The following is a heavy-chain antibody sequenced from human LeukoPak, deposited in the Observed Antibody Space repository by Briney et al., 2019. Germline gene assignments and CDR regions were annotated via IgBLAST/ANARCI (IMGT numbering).Heavy chain of an antibody. Sequence: KSGGSLRLSCAASGFTFDDYVMYWVRQAPGKGLEWVSGISWNSNSIGYADSVKGRFTISRDNAKNSLYLQMNSLRAEDTALYYCVKGWMSYYMDVWGKGTTVTVSS. J-gene: IGHJ6*03. CDR3: VKGWMSYYMDV. D-gene: IGHD1-1*01. CDR2: ISWNSNSI. V-gene: IGHV3-9*01. CDR1: GFTFDDYV.